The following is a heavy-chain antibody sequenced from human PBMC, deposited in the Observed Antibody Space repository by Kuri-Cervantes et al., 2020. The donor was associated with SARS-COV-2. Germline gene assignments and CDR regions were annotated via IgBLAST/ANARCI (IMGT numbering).Heavy chain of an antibody. CDR3: ARGKIEPSGTRGSHYYYAMDV. Sequence: GESLKISCAASGFTFSSYAMSWVRQAPGKGLEWVSAISGSGGSTYYADSVKGRFTISRDNSKNAVYLQMNSLRAEDTAVYYCARGKIEPSGTRGSHYYYAMDVWGQGTTVTVSS. V-gene: IGHV3-23*01. CDR2: ISGSGGST. J-gene: IGHJ6*02. D-gene: IGHD6-13*01. CDR1: GFTFSSYA.